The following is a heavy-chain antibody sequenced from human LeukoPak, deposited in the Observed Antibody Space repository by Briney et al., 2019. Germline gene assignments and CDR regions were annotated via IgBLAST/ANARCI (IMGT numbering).Heavy chain of an antibody. CDR3: ARDVVPAAIHGGDYYYYMDV. V-gene: IGHV1-69*13. Sequence: SVKVSCKASGGTFSSHAISWVRQAPGQRLEWMGGIIPIFGTANYAQKLQGRVTITADESTSTAYMELSSLRSEDTAVYYCARDVVPAAIHGGDYYYYMDVWGKGTTVTISS. CDR1: GGTFSSHA. J-gene: IGHJ6*03. D-gene: IGHD2-2*01. CDR2: IIPIFGTA.